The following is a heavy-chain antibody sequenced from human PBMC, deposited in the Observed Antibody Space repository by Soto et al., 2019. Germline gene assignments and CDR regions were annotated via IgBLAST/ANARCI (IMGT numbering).Heavy chain of an antibody. J-gene: IGHJ2*01. V-gene: IGHV3-72*01. CDR1: GLTFSDHF. CDR2: VKTRSRGYAT. D-gene: IGHD2-15*01. Sequence: EVQLVESGGGLVQPGGSLRLSCAASGLTFSDHFMDWVRQAPGKGLEWVARVKTRSRGYATQYAASVKGRFTVSGADSESSFYLQMDTLKTDDTAVYYCASPELAADAIRDRYFDFWGRGTLVTVSS. CDR3: ASPELAADAIRDRYFDF.